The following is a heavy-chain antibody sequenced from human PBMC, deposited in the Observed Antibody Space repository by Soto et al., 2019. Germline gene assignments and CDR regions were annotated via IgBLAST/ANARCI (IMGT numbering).Heavy chain of an antibody. CDR1: GGSFSGYY. V-gene: IGHV4-34*01. D-gene: IGHD6-13*01. CDR2: INHSGST. CDR3: ARARPPQSVPQQQLVPFDY. Sequence: QVQLQQWGAGLLKPSETLSLTCAVYGGSFSGYYWSWIRQPPGKGLEWIGEINHSGSTNYNPSLKSRVTISVDTSKNQFSLKLSSMTAADTAVYYCARARPPQSVPQQQLVPFDYWGQGTLVTVSS. J-gene: IGHJ4*02.